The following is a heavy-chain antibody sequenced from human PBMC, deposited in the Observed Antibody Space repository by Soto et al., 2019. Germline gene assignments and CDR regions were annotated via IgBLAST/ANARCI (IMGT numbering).Heavy chain of an antibody. CDR3: ARGKEQGNWNDISAFDI. J-gene: IGHJ3*02. CDR2: ISAYNGNT. CDR1: GYTFTSYG. Sequence: QVQLVQSGAEVKKPGASVKVSCKASGYTFTSYGISWVRQAPGQGLEWMGWISAYNGNTNYAQKLQGRVTMTTDTSTSTAYMELRSLRSDDTAVYYGARGKEQGNWNDISAFDIWGLGTMVTVSS. D-gene: IGHD1-20*01. V-gene: IGHV1-18*01.